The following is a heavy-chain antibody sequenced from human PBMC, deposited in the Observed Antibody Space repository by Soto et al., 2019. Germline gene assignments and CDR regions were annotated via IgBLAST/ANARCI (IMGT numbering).Heavy chain of an antibody. CDR3: ARVVTIFGVQGYGMDV. D-gene: IGHD3-3*01. CDR1: GYSFTSYW. Sequence: PGESLKISCKGSGYSFTSYWISWVRQMPGKGLEWMGRIDPSDSYTNYSPSFQGHVTISADKSISTAYLQWSSLKASDTAMYYWARVVTIFGVQGYGMDVWRQVTTVTVSS. CDR2: IDPSDSYT. V-gene: IGHV5-10-1*01. J-gene: IGHJ6*02.